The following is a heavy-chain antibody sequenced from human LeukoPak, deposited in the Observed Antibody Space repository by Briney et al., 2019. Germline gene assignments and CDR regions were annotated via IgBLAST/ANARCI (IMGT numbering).Heavy chain of an antibody. V-gene: IGHV4-38-2*01. Sequence: SETLSLTCAVSGYSISSDSFWGWIRQFPGKGLGWIASIYHDGSTYYNPSLKSRVTISRDTSKNQFSLKLNSVTAADTAVYYCARGVGAYYMDVWGKGTTVTISS. D-gene: IGHD1-26*01. CDR1: GYSISSDSF. CDR2: IYHDGST. CDR3: ARGVGAYYMDV. J-gene: IGHJ6*03.